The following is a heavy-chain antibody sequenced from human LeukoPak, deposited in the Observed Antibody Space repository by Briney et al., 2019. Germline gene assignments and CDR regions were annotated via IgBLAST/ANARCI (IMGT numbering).Heavy chain of an antibody. V-gene: IGHV1-8*02. CDR2: MNPYSGTT. D-gene: IGHD5/OR15-5a*01. J-gene: IGHJ6*03. Sequence: ASVKVSCKASGYLFTSYEINWVRQATGQGLEWMGWMNPYSGTTGYAQKFQGRVTMTRNTSITTAYMELSSLRSEDTAVYYCARGLSPYYYYYYMDVWGKGTTVTVSS. CDR3: ARGLSPYYYYYYMDV. CDR1: GYLFTSYE.